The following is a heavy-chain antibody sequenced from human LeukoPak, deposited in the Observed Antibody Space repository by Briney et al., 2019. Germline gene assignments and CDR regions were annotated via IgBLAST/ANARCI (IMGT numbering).Heavy chain of an antibody. CDR2: ISSSSSYI. CDR1: GFTFSSYS. V-gene: IGHV3-21*01. D-gene: IGHD3-10*01. CDR3: ARSLLWFGESH. Sequence: GGSLRLSCAASGFTFSSYSMNWVRQAPGKGLEWVSSISSSSSYIYYADSVKGRFTISRDNSKNTLYLQMNSLRAEDTAVYYCARSLLWFGESHWGQGTLVTVSS. J-gene: IGHJ4*02.